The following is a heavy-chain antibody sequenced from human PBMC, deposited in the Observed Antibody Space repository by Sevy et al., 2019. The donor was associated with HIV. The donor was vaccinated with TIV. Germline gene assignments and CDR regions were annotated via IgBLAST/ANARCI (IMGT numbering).Heavy chain of an antibody. CDR3: ARGGIAAADPTYYYYYGMDV. V-gene: IGHV3-11*01. D-gene: IGHD6-13*01. CDR2: ISSSGSTI. Sequence: GGSLRLSCAASGFTFSDYYMSWIRQAPGKGVEWVSYISSSGSTIYYADSVKGRFTISRDNAKNSLYLQMNSLRAEDTAVYYCARGGIAAADPTYYYYYGMDVWGQGTTVTVSS. J-gene: IGHJ6*02. CDR1: GFTFSDYY.